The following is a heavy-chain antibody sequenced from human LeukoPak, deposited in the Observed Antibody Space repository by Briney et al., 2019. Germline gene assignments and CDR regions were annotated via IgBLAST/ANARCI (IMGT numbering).Heavy chain of an antibody. CDR1: GFTFSSYA. D-gene: IGHD5-18*01. V-gene: IGHV3-30-3*01. Sequence: GGSLRLSCAASGFTFSSYAMHWVRQAPGKGLEWVAVISYDGSNKYYADSVKGRFTISRDNSKNTLYLQMNSLRAEDTAVYYCAKVFGGIQLWSHLDYWGQGTLVTVSS. J-gene: IGHJ4*02. CDR2: ISYDGSNK. CDR3: AKVFGGIQLWSHLDY.